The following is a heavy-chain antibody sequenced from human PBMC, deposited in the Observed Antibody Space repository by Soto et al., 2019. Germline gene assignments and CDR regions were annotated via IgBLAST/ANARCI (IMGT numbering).Heavy chain of an antibody. Sequence: ASVKVSCKASGGTFSSYAISWVRQAPGQGLEWMGGIIPIFGTANYAQKFQGRVTITADESTSTAYMELSSLRSEDTAVYYCATRGSLNWNYYYWGQGTLVTVSS. D-gene: IGHD1-7*01. J-gene: IGHJ4*02. CDR2: IIPIFGTA. V-gene: IGHV1-69*13. CDR3: ATRGSLNWNYYY. CDR1: GGTFSSYA.